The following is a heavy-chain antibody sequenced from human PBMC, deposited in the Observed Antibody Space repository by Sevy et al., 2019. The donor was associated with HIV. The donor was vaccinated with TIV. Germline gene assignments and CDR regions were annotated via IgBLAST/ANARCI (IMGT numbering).Heavy chain of an antibody. CDR2: FDHEDGET. CDR1: GYTLTGLS. Sequence: ASVKVSCKVSGYTLTGLSMHWVRHAPGKGLEWMGSFDHEDGETIYAQNFQGRVTMTEDTSTDTAYMELSSLRSEDTAVYFCATTKDYYDSSGCPFDYWGQGTLVTVSS. D-gene: IGHD3-22*01. CDR3: ATTKDYYDSSGCPFDY. J-gene: IGHJ4*02. V-gene: IGHV1-24*01.